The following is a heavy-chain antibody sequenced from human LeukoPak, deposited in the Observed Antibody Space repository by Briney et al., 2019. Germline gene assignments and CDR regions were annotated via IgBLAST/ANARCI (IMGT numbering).Heavy chain of an antibody. CDR2: IYYSGST. Sequence: PETLSLTCTVSGGSISSYYWSWIRQPPGKGLEWIGYIYYSGSTNYNPSLKSRVTISVDTSKNQFSLKLSSVTAADTAVYYCARGGYNYDSPPGDPFDYWGQGTLVTVSS. CDR1: GGSISSYY. D-gene: IGHD5-18*01. V-gene: IGHV4-59*01. CDR3: ARGGYNYDSPPGDPFDY. J-gene: IGHJ4*02.